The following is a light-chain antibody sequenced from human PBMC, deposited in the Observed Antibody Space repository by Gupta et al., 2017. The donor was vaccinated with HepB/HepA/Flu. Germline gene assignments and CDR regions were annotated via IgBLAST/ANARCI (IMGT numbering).Light chain of an antibody. CDR3: QQYNNWPCS. V-gene: IGKV3-15*01. CDR2: GAS. Sequence: EIVMTQSPATLSVSPGERATLSCRASQSVASNFAWYQQKPGQAPRLLIYGASTRATGIPARFSGSGSGTEFTLTISSLQSEDFAFYYCQQYNNWPCSFGQGTKLEIK. J-gene: IGKJ2*04. CDR1: QSVASN.